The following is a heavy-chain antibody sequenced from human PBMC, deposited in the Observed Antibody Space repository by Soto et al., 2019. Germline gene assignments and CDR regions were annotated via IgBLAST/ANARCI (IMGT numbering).Heavy chain of an antibody. Sequence: ASVKVSCKASGYTFTSYGISWVRQAPGQGLEWMGWISAYNGNTNYAQKLQGRVTMTTDTSTSTAYMELRSLRSDDTAVYYCARDVRVYCSGGSRYNLGYWGQGTLVTVSS. V-gene: IGHV1-18*01. D-gene: IGHD2-15*01. CDR3: ARDVRVYCSGGSRYNLGY. CDR1: GYTFTSYG. CDR2: ISAYNGNT. J-gene: IGHJ4*02.